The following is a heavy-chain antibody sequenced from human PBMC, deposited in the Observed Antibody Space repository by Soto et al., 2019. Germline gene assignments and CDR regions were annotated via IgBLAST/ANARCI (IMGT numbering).Heavy chain of an antibody. V-gene: IGHV4-4*02. J-gene: IGHJ4*02. CDR1: GGSISSSRY. Sequence: VLLQESGPGVVKPSGTLSLTCGVSGGSISSSRYWSWVRQPPGKGLEWLGEVYHSGTANYNPSLKTLVTISVDRSRNQFSLTLTSATAADTAVYYCGRDVTRYYSDQFDSWGQGILVIVSS. CDR3: GRDVTRYYSDQFDS. D-gene: IGHD3-22*01. CDR2: VYHSGTA.